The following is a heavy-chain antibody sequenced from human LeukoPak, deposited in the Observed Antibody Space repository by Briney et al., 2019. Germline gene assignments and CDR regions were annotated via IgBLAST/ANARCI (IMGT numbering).Heavy chain of an antibody. Sequence: GGSLGLSCAASGFTFSSYAMHWVRQAPGKGLEWVAVISYDGSNKYYADSVKGRFTISRDNSKNTLYLQMNSPRAEDTAVYYCAREGPGTNWFDPWGQGTLVTVSS. V-gene: IGHV3-30-3*01. CDR2: ISYDGSNK. D-gene: IGHD1-26*01. CDR1: GFTFSSYA. J-gene: IGHJ5*02. CDR3: AREGPGTNWFDP.